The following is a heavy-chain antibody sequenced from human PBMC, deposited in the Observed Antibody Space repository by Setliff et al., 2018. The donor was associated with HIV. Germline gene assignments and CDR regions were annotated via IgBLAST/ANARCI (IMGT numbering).Heavy chain of an antibody. Sequence: QPSETLSLTCTVSGGSISSSSYYWGWIRQPPGKGLEWVSAISGGGGSTYYADSVKGRFTISRDNSKNTLYLQMNSLRAEDTALYYCAKGARYSGFDREYFDYWGQGTLVTVSS. D-gene: IGHD5-12*01. CDR1: GGSISSSSYY. CDR2: ISGGGGST. CDR3: AKGARYSGFDREYFDY. J-gene: IGHJ4*02. V-gene: IGHV3-23*01.